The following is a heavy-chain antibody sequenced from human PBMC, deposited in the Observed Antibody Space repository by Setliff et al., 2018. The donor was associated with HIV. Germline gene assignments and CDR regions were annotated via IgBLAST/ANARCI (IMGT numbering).Heavy chain of an antibody. Sequence: ASVKVSCKASGYTFTSYGISWVRQAPGQGLEWMGWINTGNDNTRYSQKFQGRVTITRDTSASTAYMELSSLRSEDTAVYYCARDLHTFMINSYHYYMDVWGKGTTVTVSS. CDR1: GYTFTSYG. V-gene: IGHV1-18*01. D-gene: IGHD3-16*01. CDR3: ARDLHTFMINSYHYYMDV. CDR2: INTGNDNT. J-gene: IGHJ6*03.